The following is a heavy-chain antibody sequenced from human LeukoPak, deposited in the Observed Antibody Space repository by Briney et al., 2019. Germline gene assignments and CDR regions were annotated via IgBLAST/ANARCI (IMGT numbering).Heavy chain of an antibody. V-gene: IGHV3-30*02. CDR1: GFTFSSYG. Sequence: PGGSLRLSCAASGFTFSSYGMYWVRQAPGKGLEWVAFIRYDGSNKYYADSVKGRFTISRDNSKNTLYLQMNSLRAEDTAVYYCAKSHGYSYGFDYWGQGTLVTVSS. CDR3: AKSHGYSYGFDY. J-gene: IGHJ4*02. D-gene: IGHD5-18*01. CDR2: IRYDGSNK.